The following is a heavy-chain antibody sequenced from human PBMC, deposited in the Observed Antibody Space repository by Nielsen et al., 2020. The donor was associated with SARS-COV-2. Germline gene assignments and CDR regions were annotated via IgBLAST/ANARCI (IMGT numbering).Heavy chain of an antibody. V-gene: IGHV3-23*01. D-gene: IGHD6-19*01. J-gene: IGHJ4*02. Sequence: GESLKISCAASGFDFSAYAMSWVRQAPGKGLEWVAVITGSGSNTYYTDSMKGRFTISRDNSKNTLYLQMNSLRAEDTAFYYCAKRRWGAVGGEMDSWGQGTLVTVSS. CDR1: GFDFSAYA. CDR2: ITGSGSNT. CDR3: AKRRWGAVGGEMDS.